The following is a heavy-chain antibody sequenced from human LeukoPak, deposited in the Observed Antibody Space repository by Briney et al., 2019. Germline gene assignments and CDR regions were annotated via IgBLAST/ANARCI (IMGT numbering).Heavy chain of an antibody. D-gene: IGHD1-26*01. J-gene: IGHJ3*02. CDR1: GFTFSSYS. Sequence: PGGSLRLSCAASGFTFSSYSMSWVRQAPGKGLEWVSAISGSGGSTYYADSVKGRFTISRDNSKNTLYLQMNSLRAEDTAVYYCAKDWYSGSYGDAFDIWGQGTMVTVSS. CDR3: AKDWYSGSYGDAFDI. CDR2: ISGSGGST. V-gene: IGHV3-23*01.